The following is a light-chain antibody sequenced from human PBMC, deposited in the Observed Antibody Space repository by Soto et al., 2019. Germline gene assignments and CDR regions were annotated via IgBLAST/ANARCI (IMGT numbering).Light chain of an antibody. CDR3: QPYGSSPRT. V-gene: IGKV3-20*01. J-gene: IGKJ5*01. CDR2: GAS. Sequence: EIVLTQSPGTLSLSAGERATLSCRASQSVSSSYLGWYQKKPGQAPRLLIFGASNRATGIPDRFSGSGSGTEFTLTISRLEPEDFAVYYCQPYGSSPRTVGQGTRLEIK. CDR1: QSVSSSY.